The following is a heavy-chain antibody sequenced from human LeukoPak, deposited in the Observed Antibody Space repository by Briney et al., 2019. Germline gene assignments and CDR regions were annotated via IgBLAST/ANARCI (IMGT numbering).Heavy chain of an antibody. D-gene: IGHD6-13*01. CDR1: GCTFTSYY. CDR2: INPSGGST. V-gene: IGHV1-46*01. J-gene: IGHJ3*02. Sequence: ASVKVSCKASGCTFTSYYMHWVRQTPGQGLEWMGIINPSGGSTSYAQKFQGRVTMTRDTSTSTVYMELSSLRSEDTAVYYCARGKGSSWYRDAFDIWGQGTMVTVSS. CDR3: ARGKGSSWYRDAFDI.